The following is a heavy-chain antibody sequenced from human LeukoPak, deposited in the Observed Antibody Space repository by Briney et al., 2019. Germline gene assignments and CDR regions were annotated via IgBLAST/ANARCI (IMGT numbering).Heavy chain of an antibody. CDR3: ARDQGLTAPPPYGLDV. D-gene: IGHD5-18*01. CDR2: IIPVLNIT. Sequence: SVQVSCKTSGGTFSTSAITWVRQAPGQGLEWMGRIIPVLNITTYAQRFQGRVTITADTSTSTVYMELSSLRSEETAVYYCARDQGLTAPPPYGLDVRGQGTTVIVSS. CDR1: GGTFSTSA. J-gene: IGHJ6*02. V-gene: IGHV1-69*04.